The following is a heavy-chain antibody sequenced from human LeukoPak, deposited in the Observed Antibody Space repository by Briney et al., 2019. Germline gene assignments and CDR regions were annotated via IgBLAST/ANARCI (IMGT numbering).Heavy chain of an antibody. Sequence: GGSLRLSCAASGXTFSSYSMNWVRQAPGKGLEWVSSISSSSSYIYYADSVKGRFTISRDNAQNSLYLQMNSLRAEDTAMYYCARASVVSDAFDIWGQGTMVTVSS. CDR1: GXTFSSYS. J-gene: IGHJ3*02. CDR2: ISSSSSYI. V-gene: IGHV3-21*01. CDR3: ARASVVSDAFDI. D-gene: IGHD2-21*01.